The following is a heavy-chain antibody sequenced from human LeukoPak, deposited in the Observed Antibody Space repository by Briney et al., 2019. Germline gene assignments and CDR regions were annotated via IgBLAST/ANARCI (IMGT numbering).Heavy chain of an antibody. CDR3: AGPGSIAARSSWFDP. CDR2: INHSGST. D-gene: IGHD6-6*01. J-gene: IGHJ5*02. CDR1: GGSISSYY. V-gene: IGHV4-34*01. Sequence: SETLSLTCTVSGGSISSYYWSWIRQPPGKGLEWIGEINHSGSTNYNPSLKSRVTISVDTSKNQFSLKLSSVTAADTAVYYCAGPGSIAARSSWFDPWGQGTLVTVSS.